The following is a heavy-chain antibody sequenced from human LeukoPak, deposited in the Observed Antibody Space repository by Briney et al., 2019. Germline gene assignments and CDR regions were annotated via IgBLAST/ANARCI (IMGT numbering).Heavy chain of an antibody. CDR1: GGSFSGYY. Sequence: SETLSLTCAVYGGSFSGYYWSWIRQPPGKGLEWIGEINHSGSTYYSPSLKSRVTMSLDTSKNQFSLELSSVTAADTAVYYCARESSGYYWFDYWGQGTLVTVSS. CDR2: INHSGST. V-gene: IGHV4-34*01. CDR3: ARESSGYYWFDY. J-gene: IGHJ4*02. D-gene: IGHD3-22*01.